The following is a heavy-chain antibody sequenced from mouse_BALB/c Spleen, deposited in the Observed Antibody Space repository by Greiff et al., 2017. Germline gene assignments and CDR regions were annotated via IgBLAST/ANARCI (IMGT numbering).Heavy chain of an antibody. CDR1: GFSLTGYG. Sequence: VQLVESGPGLVAPSQSLSITCTVSGFSLTGYGVNWVRQPPGKGLEWLGMIWGDGSTDYNAAFISRLSISKDNSKSQVFFKMNSLQANDTAIYYCARTGYYYAMDYWGQGTSVTVSS. V-gene: IGHV2-6-7*01. D-gene: IGHD4-1*01. J-gene: IGHJ4*01. CDR3: ARTGYYYAMDY. CDR2: IWGDGST.